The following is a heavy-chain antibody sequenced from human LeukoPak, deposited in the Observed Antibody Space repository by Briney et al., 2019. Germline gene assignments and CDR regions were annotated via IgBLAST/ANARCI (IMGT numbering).Heavy chain of an antibody. CDR3: ARSRGDYGYFDY. V-gene: IGHV4-34*01. D-gene: IGHD4-17*01. Sequence: SETLSLTCAVYGGSFSGYYWSWIRQPPGKGLEWIGEINHSGSTNYNPSLKSRVTISVDTSKNQFSLKLSSVTAADTAVYYCARSRGDYGYFDYWGQGTLVTVSS. CDR2: INHSGST. CDR1: GGSFSGYY. J-gene: IGHJ4*02.